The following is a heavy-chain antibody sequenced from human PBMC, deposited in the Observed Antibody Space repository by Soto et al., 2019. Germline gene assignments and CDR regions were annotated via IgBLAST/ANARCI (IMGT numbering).Heavy chain of an antibody. V-gene: IGHV1-69*06. CDR2: IIPIFGTA. CDR1: GGTFSSYA. J-gene: IGHJ2*01. D-gene: IGHD6-13*01. CDR3: ARGGSSSWTYWYFDL. Sequence: QVQLVQSGAEVKKPGSSVNVSCKASGGTFSSYAISWVRQAPGQGLEWMGGIIPIFGTANYAQKFQGRVTITADKSTSTAYMELSSLRSEDTAVYYCARGGSSSWTYWYFDLWGRGTLVTVSS.